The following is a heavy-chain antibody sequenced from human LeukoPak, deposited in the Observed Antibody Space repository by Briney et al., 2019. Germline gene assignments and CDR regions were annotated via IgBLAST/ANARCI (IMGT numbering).Heavy chain of an antibody. D-gene: IGHD3-3*01. J-gene: IGHJ6*02. CDR1: GFSFSSYY. CDR3: GRGRFPYSVDV. V-gene: IGHV3-74*01. Sequence: GGSLRLSCAASGFSFSSYYMHWVRHAPGKGLVWVAHINGDGSITGHADSVKGRFTISRDNAKNTLFLQVSSLTAEDAAVYYCGRGRFPYSVDVWGQGTTVTVSS. CDR2: INGDGSIT.